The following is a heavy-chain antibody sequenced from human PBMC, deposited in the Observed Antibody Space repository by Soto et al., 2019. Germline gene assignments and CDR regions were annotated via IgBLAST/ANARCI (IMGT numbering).Heavy chain of an antibody. J-gene: IGHJ4*02. CDR3: ARSIVVVTALDY. D-gene: IGHD2-21*02. CDR1: GYTFTSYA. CDR2: INAGNGNT. Sequence: ASVKVSCKASGYTFTSYAMHWVRQTPRQRLEWMGWINAGNGNTKYSQKSQGRVTITRDTSASTAYMELSSLRSEDTAVYYCARSIVVVTALDYWGQGTLVTVSS. V-gene: IGHV1-3*01.